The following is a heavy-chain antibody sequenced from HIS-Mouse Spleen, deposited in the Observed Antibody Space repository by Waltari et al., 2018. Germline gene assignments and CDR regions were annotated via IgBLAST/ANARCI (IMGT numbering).Heavy chain of an antibody. CDR2: MYTSGSP. CDR1: GGSISSYY. J-gene: IGHJ4*02. D-gene: IGHD3-22*01. Sequence: QVQLQESGPGLVKPSETLSLTCTVSGGSISSYYCSWIRQPAGKGRAWIGRMYTSGSPNYNPSPQSGVTMSVDTSKNQFPLKLSSVTAADTAVYYCARVHYYDSSGYYFDYWGQGTLVTVSS. V-gene: IGHV4-4*07. CDR3: ARVHYYDSSGYYFDY.